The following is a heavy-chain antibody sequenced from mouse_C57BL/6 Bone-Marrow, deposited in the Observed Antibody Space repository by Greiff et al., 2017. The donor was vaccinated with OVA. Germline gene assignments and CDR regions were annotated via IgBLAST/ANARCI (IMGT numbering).Heavy chain of an antibody. Sequence: EVKLVESGGGLVQPKGSLKLSCAASGFSFNTYAMNWVRQAPGKGLEWVARIRSKSNNYATYYADSVKDRFTISRDDSESMLYLQMNNLKTEDTAMYYCVRDGYYLFDYWGQGTTLTVSS. V-gene: IGHV10-1*01. CDR2: IRSKSNNYAT. CDR1: GFSFNTYA. CDR3: VRDGYYLFDY. J-gene: IGHJ2*01. D-gene: IGHD2-3*01.